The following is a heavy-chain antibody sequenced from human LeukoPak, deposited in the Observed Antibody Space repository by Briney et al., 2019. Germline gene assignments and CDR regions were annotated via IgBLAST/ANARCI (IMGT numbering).Heavy chain of an antibody. J-gene: IGHJ3*02. CDR1: GGSISSYY. Sequence: SETLSLTGTVSGGSISSYYWIWIRQPPGKGLEGIGYIYYSWSTNYNPSLKSRITISVDTSNNQSSLKLSSVPGADTAVYYCAGSADGSGSYFGLGGTAFDIWGQGKMVPVSS. V-gene: IGHV4-59*01. CDR3: AGSADGSGSYFGLGGTAFDI. D-gene: IGHD3-10*01. CDR2: IYYSWST.